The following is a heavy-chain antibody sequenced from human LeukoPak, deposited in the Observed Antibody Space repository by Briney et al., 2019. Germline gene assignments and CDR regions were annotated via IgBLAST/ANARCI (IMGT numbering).Heavy chain of an antibody. J-gene: IGHJ5*02. Sequence: SETLSLTCAVYGGSFSGYYWSWIRQPPGKGLEWIGSIYYSGSTYYNPSIKSRVTISVDTSKNQFSLKLSSVTAADTAVYYCAGLYCSSTSCYYNWFDPWGQGTLVTVSS. CDR1: GGSFSGYY. CDR3: AGLYCSSTSCYYNWFDP. CDR2: IYYSGST. V-gene: IGHV4-34*01. D-gene: IGHD2-2*01.